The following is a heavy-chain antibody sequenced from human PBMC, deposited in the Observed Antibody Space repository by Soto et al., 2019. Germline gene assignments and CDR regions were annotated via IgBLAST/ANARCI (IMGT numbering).Heavy chain of an antibody. CDR2: INTYNSDT. D-gene: IGHD2-15*01. CDR3: VRDERASGGGGNCFYLDH. V-gene: IGHV1-18*04. Sequence: QVHLVQSGAEVKKPGASVKVSCKASGYAFTSYGMSWVRQAPGQGLEWMGWINTYNSDTNSAPRLQGRITMTTDTCTSTAEMELLSLASADTAVCYCVRDERASGGGGNCFYLDHGGQGTPASVAS. J-gene: IGHJ4*02. CDR1: GYAFTSYG.